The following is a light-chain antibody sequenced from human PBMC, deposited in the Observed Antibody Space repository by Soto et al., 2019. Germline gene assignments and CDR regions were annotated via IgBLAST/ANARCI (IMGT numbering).Light chain of an antibody. J-gene: IGKJ1*01. CDR3: HQYTYWPRT. Sequence: EIVMTQSPATLSVSPGERATLSCRASQSVGANLASYQQKPGQPPRLLIYGASTSAAGISPRFSGGGSGTEFTLTISSRQSEYFAVYYCHQYTYWPRTFGQGKKVGIK. CDR1: QSVGAN. V-gene: IGKV3-15*01. CDR2: GAS.